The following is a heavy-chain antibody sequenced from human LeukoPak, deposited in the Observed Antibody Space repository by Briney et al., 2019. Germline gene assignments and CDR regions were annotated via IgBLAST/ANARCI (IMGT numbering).Heavy chain of an antibody. D-gene: IGHD3-22*01. V-gene: IGHV3-48*04. CDR2: ISSSSSTI. Sequence: GGSLRLSCAASGFTFSSYSMNWVRQAPGKGLEWVSYISSSSSTIYYADSVKGRFTISRDNAKNSLYLQMNSLRAEDTAVYYCARDRTMIPIKPDYWGRGTLVTVSS. CDR1: GFTFSSYS. J-gene: IGHJ4*02. CDR3: ARDRTMIPIKPDY.